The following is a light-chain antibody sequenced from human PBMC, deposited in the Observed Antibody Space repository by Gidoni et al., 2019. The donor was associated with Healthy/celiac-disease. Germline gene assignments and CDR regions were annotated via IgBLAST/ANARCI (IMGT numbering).Light chain of an antibody. CDR2: DDS. Sequence: SYVLTQPPSVSVAPGQTARITRGGNNIGSKSVHWYQQKPGQAPVLVVYDDSDRPSGIPARFSCSNSGNTATLTLSRVEAGDEADYYCQVWDRSSDHYVFGTGTKVTVL. J-gene: IGLJ1*01. CDR1: NIGSKS. V-gene: IGLV3-21*02. CDR3: QVWDRSSDHYV.